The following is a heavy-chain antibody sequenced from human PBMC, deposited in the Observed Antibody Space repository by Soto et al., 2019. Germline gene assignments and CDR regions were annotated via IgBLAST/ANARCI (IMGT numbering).Heavy chain of an antibody. Sequence: QVQLVESGGGVVQPGRSLRLSCAASGFTLSSYAMHWVRQAPGKGLEWVALISYDGSDKDYADSVKGRFTISRDNSRNTPFLQMNSLRAEDTAVYYCARDYYKYYDSSGYYRSPAYWGQGTLVTVSS. CDR2: ISYDGSDK. J-gene: IGHJ4*02. V-gene: IGHV3-30-3*01. D-gene: IGHD3-22*01. CDR3: ARDYYKYYDSSGYYRSPAY. CDR1: GFTLSSYA.